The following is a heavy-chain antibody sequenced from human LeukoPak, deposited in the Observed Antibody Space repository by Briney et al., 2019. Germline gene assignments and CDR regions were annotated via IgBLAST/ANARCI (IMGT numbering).Heavy chain of an antibody. V-gene: IGHV3-23*01. Sequence: GGSLRLSCAASGFTFSSYAMSWVRQAPGKGLEWVSAISGSGGSTYYADSVKGRFTISRDNSKNTLYLQMNSLRAEDTAVYYCAKMSYYYDSSGDGPWGPGTLVTVSS. CDR1: GFTFSSYA. CDR2: ISGSGGST. D-gene: IGHD3-22*01. CDR3: AKMSYYYDSSGDGP. J-gene: IGHJ5*02.